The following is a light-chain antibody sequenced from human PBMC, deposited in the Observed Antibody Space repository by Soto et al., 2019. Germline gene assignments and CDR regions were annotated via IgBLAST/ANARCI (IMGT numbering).Light chain of an antibody. V-gene: IGLV2-14*01. J-gene: IGLJ1*01. CDR2: DVS. CDR1: SSDVGGYNY. CDR3: SSYTSSSTPYV. Sequence: QLVLTQPASVSGSPGQSITISCTGTSSDVGGYNYVSWYQQHPGKAPQLMVYDVSNRPSGVSNRFSGSKSGNTASLTISGLQAEDEADYYCSSYTSSSTPYVFGTGTKLTVL.